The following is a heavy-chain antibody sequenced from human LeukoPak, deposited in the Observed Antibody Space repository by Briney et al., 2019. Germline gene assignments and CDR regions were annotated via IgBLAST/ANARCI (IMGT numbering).Heavy chain of an antibody. D-gene: IGHD3-22*01. J-gene: IGHJ4*02. V-gene: IGHV4-39*07. CDR3: ARGDYYDSSGYYYRFDY. CDR2: IYYSGST. Sequence: PSETLSLTCTVSGGSISSSSYYWGWIRQPPGKGLEWIGSIYYSGSTYYNPSLKSRVTISVDTSKNQFSLKLSSVTAADTAVYYCARGDYYDSSGYYYRFDYWGQGTLVTVSS. CDR1: GGSISSSSYY.